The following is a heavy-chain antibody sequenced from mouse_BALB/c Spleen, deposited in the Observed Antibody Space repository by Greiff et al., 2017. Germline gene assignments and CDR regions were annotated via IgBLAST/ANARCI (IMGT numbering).Heavy chain of an antibody. V-gene: IGHV5-12-1*01. CDR3: ARHPGTAFDY. Sequence: EVQLQESGGGLVKPGGSLKLSCAASGFAFSSYDMSWVRQTPEKRLEWVAYISSGGGSTYYPDTVKGRFTISRDNAKNTLYLQMSSLKSEDTAMYYCARHPGTAFDYWGQGTTLTVSS. J-gene: IGHJ2*01. D-gene: IGHD4-1*01. CDR2: ISSGGGST. CDR1: GFAFSSYD.